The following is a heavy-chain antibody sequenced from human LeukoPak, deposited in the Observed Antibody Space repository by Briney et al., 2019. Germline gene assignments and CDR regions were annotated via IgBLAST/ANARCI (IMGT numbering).Heavy chain of an antibody. CDR1: GGSISSGSYY. CDR3: ARRWDQLLGAFDI. Sequence: SETLSLTCTVSGGSISSGSYYWSWIRQPAGKGLEWIGRIYTSGSTNYNPSLKSRVTISVDTSKNQFSLKLSSVTAADTAVYYCARRWDQLLGAFDIWGQGTMVTVSS. V-gene: IGHV4-61*02. CDR2: IYTSGST. J-gene: IGHJ3*02. D-gene: IGHD2-2*01.